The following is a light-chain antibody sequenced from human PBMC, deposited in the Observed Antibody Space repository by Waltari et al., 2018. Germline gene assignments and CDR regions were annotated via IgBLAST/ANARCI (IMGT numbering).Light chain of an antibody. J-gene: IGLJ3*02. CDR3: QSFDIRLSGGVV. CDR2: GNN. CDR1: SSNIGAGHD. V-gene: IGLV1-40*01. Sequence: QSVLTQPPSMSGAPGQRVTISCTGSSSNIGAGHDVHWYQVFPGTAPKLPIYGNNNRPSGVPARFSGSKSDTSASLAIGGLQAEDEADYYCQSFDIRLSGGVVFGGGTKVTVL.